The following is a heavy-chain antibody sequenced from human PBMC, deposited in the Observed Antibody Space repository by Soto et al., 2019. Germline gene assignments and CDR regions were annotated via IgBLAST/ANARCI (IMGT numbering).Heavy chain of an antibody. CDR1: GGTFSSHA. D-gene: IGHD4-17*01. CDR2: IVHFFGTP. CDR3: ARNPLRKPGAYYYYGMDV. J-gene: IGHJ6*02. V-gene: IGHV1-69*06. Sequence: QVQLVQTGAEVRNPGSSVKVACKASGGTFSSHAISWVRQAPGQRLEWMGGIVHFFGTPNYAQQLQGRVRFSTDKSTGTAYMDLSRLRPEDTATYYWARNPLRKPGAYYYYGMDVWGQGTTVTVSS.